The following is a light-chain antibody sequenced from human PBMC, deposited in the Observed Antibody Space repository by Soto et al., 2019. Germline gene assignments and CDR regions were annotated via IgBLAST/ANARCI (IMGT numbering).Light chain of an antibody. J-gene: IGKJ2*01. V-gene: IGKV3-20*01. Sequence: ENVLTQSPGTLSLSPGERATLSCRARQALRGTYLTWFQQKPGQAPRLLIYGTSSRATGIPDRFSGSGSGTDFTLTINKVEPEDFAVYYCQQYGSSPYTFGQGTKLEI. CDR3: QQYGSSPYT. CDR1: QALRGTY. CDR2: GTS.